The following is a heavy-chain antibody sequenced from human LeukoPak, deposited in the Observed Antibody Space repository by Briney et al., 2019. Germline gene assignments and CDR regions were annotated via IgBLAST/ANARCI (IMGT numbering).Heavy chain of an antibody. D-gene: IGHD2-15*01. Sequence: SETLSLTCSVSGGSISSSDYYWVWVRQPPGRGLEWIGTVYYSGSTFYNPSLESRLTISADTSKNQFFLKLSSVTAADTAVYCCGRRRGGKIGAIVDTWGQGNMVTVSS. CDR1: GGSISSSDYY. V-gene: IGHV4-39*01. CDR2: VYYSGST. J-gene: IGHJ4*02. CDR3: GRRRGGKIGAIVDT.